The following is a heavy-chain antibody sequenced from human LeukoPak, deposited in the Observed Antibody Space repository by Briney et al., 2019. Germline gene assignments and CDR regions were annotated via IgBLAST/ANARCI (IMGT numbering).Heavy chain of an antibody. CDR3: AREWRRIAVARAPGY. Sequence: GGSLRLSCEASGFIFSNYGMHWVRQAPGKGLEWVALIWYDGGTKFHADSVRGRFTISRDNSANTLYLQMSSLRVEDTAVYYCAREWRRIAVARAPGYWGEGALVTVSS. J-gene: IGHJ4*02. CDR2: IWYDGGTK. CDR1: GFIFSNYG. D-gene: IGHD6-19*01. V-gene: IGHV3-33*01.